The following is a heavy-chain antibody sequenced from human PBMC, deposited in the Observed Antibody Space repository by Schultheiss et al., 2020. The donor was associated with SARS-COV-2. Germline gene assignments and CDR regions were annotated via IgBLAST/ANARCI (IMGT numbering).Heavy chain of an antibody. CDR3: ARVQNYYGSGSHEDY. J-gene: IGHJ4*02. CDR1: GGSFSGYY. D-gene: IGHD3-10*01. V-gene: IGHV4-34*09. Sequence: LRLSCAVYGGSFSGYYWSWIRQPPGKGLEWIGYIYYSGSTYYNPSLKSRVTISVDTSKNHFSLKLNSMTAADTAVYYCARVQNYYGSGSHEDYWGQGTLVTVSS. CDR2: IYYSGST.